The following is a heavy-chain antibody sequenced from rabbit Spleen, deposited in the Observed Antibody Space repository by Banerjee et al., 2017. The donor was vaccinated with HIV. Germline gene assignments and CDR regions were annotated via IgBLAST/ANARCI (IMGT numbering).Heavy chain of an antibody. CDR2: IAGSSSGFT. Sequence: QSLEESGGGLVQPEGSLALTCKASGFSFSSSDYICWVRQAPGKGLEWISCIAGSSSGFTYSATWAKGRVTISKTSSTTVTLQMTSLTAADTATYFCARDTGSSFSSYGMDLWAQGPSSPS. J-gene: IGHJ6*01. D-gene: IGHD8-1*01. CDR1: GFSFSSSDY. V-gene: IGHV1S40*01. CDR3: ARDTGSSFSSYGMDL.